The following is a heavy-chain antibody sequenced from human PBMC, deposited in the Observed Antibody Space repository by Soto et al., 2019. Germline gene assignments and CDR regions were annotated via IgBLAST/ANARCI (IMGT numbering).Heavy chain of an antibody. CDR1: GDSVSSNSAA. CDR2: AYYRSKWYN. V-gene: IGHV6-1*01. D-gene: IGHD6-6*01. J-gene: IGHJ6*03. Sequence: SQTLSLTCAISGDSVSSNSAAWNWIRQSPSRGLEWLGRAYYRSKWYNDYAVSVKSRITINPDTSKNQFSLQLNSVTPEDTAVYYCARETSSIAARYYYYYYMDVWGKGTTVTVSS. CDR3: ARETSSIAARYYYYYYMDV.